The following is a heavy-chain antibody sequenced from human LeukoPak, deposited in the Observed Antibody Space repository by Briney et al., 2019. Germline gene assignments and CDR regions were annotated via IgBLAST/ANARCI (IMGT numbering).Heavy chain of an antibody. D-gene: IGHD5-18*01. CDR2: IWYDGGNK. V-gene: IGHV3-33*01. CDR3: ARARGYSEDAFDI. Sequence: GGSLRLSCAASGFTFSSYGMHWVRQAPGKGLEWVAVIWYDGGNKYYADSVKGRFTISRDNSKNTLYLQMNSLRAEDTAVYYRARARGYSEDAFDIWGQGTMVTVSS. J-gene: IGHJ3*02. CDR1: GFTFSSYG.